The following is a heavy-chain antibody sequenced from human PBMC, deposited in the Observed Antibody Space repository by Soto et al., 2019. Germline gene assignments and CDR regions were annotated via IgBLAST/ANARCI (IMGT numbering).Heavy chain of an antibody. D-gene: IGHD2-2*02. Sequence: LRLSCAASGFTFSDSEITWVRQSPGRGLAWVSSISGNGNRIDYADSVKGRFTISRDNAQNSVFLQMSRLGAEDTAAYYCVRAWCLGGSRSRCYSPWFDPRGQGTLGTVAS. CDR1: GFTFSDSE. CDR2: ISGNGNRI. CDR3: VRAWCLGGSRSRCYSPWFDP. J-gene: IGHJ5*02. V-gene: IGHV3-48*03.